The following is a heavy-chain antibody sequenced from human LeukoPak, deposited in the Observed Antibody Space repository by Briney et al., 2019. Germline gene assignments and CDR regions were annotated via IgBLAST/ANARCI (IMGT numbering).Heavy chain of an antibody. CDR3: AKERTDYYDSSGYYVDY. J-gene: IGHJ4*02. D-gene: IGHD3-22*01. CDR1: GFTFSSYG. V-gene: IGHV3-30*18. Sequence: GGSLRLSCAVSGFTFSSYGMHWVRQAPGKGLEWVAVISYDGSNKYYADSVKGRFTISRDNSKNTLYLQMNSLRAEDTAVYYCAKERTDYYDSSGYYVDYWGQGTLVTVSS. CDR2: ISYDGSNK.